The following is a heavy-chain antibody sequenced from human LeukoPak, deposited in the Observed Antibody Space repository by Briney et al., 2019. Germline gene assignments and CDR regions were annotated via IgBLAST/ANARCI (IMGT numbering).Heavy chain of an antibody. V-gene: IGHV3-48*01. Sequence: GGSLRLSCAASGFTFSNYGMHWVRQAPGKGLEWVSYISSSSSTIYYADSVKGRFTISRDDSKNTAYLQMNSLKTEDTAVYYCTRLLEKLNLAEGNEGLFDYWGQGTLVTVSS. CDR2: ISSSSSTI. CDR3: TRLLEKLNLAEGNEGLFDY. D-gene: IGHD4-23*01. J-gene: IGHJ4*02. CDR1: GFTFSNYG.